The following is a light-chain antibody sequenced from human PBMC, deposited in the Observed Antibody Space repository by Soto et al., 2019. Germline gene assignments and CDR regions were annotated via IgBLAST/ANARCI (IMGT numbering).Light chain of an antibody. CDR2: DAS. CDR1: QTISRW. V-gene: IGKV1-5*01. Sequence: DIQLTQTPSTLSASVGDEVTITCRASQTISRWLAWYQQKPGRAPKLLIYDASTLESGVPSRFSGSGSETEFTLTISRLQPDGFATYFCHSRAFGQGTRLENK. J-gene: IGKJ5*01. CDR3: HSRA.